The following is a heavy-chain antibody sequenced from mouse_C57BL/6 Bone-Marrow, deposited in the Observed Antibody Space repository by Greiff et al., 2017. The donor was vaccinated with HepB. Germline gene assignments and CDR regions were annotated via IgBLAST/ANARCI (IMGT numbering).Heavy chain of an antibody. D-gene: IGHD1-1*01. J-gene: IGHJ2*01. Sequence: EVQLVESGGGLVKPGGSLKLSCAASGFTFSDYGMHWVRQAPEKGLEWVAYISSGSSTIYYADTVKGRFTISRDNAKNTLFLQMTSLRSEDTAMYYCAREDTTVVAPLFDYWGQGTTLTVSS. CDR1: GFTFSDYG. V-gene: IGHV5-17*01. CDR2: ISSGSSTI. CDR3: AREDTTVVAPLFDY.